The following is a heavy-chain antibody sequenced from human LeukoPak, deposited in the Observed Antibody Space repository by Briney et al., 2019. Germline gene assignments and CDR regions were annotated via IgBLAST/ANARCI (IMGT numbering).Heavy chain of an antibody. Sequence: SETLSLTCTVSGGSIGFYYWNWIRQPPGKGLEWIGEIYHSGSTNYNPSLKSRVTISVDKSKNQFSLKLSSVTAADTAVYYCARAMYYYDSSGYYGGFFDYWGQGTLVTVSS. J-gene: IGHJ4*02. D-gene: IGHD3-22*01. CDR3: ARAMYYYDSSGYYGGFFDY. CDR1: GGSIGFYY. CDR2: IYHSGST. V-gene: IGHV4-59*12.